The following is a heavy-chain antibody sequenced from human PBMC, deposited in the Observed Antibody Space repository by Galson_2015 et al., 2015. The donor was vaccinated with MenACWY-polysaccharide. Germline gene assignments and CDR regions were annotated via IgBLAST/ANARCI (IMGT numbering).Heavy chain of an antibody. CDR3: ARLPSRSYGMDV. CDR2: IYYSGNT. V-gene: IGHV4-59*08. Sequence: SEPLSLTCPVSVGSISSYYWSWIRQPPGKGLEWIGHIYYSGNTNYNPSLKSRVTISVDTSKNQFSLKLSSVTAADTAVYYCARLPSRSYGMDVWGQGTTVTVSS. CDR1: VGSISSYY. J-gene: IGHJ6*02.